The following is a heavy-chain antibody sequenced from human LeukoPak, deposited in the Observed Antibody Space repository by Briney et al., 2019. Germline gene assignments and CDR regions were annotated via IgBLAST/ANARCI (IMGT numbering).Heavy chain of an antibody. Sequence: SETLSLTCTVSGGSISSGSYYWSWIRQPPGKGLEWIGEINHSGSTNYNPSLKSRVTISVDTSKNQFSLKLSSVTAADTAVYYCARLVDGELPFDYWGQGTLVTVSS. J-gene: IGHJ4*02. CDR1: GGSISSGSYY. D-gene: IGHD1-7*01. CDR2: INHSGST. CDR3: ARLVDGELPFDY. V-gene: IGHV4-39*07.